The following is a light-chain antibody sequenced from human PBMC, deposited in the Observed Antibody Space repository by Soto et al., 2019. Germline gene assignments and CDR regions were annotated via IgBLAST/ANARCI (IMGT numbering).Light chain of an antibody. CDR3: QQYNLGGT. CDR2: KAS. V-gene: IGKV1-5*03. Sequence: DIRMTQSPSTLSAFVGDRVSITCRASQSIYSYLAWYQQKPGRAPKLLIYKASTLESGVPSRFSGSGSGTEFTLTITSLQPDDFATYYCQQYNLGGTFGQGTKVEIK. J-gene: IGKJ1*01. CDR1: QSIYSY.